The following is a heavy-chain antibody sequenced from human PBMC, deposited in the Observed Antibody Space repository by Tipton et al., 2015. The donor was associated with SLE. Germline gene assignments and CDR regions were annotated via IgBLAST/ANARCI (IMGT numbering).Heavy chain of an antibody. Sequence: LRLSCTVSGGSISSGGYYWTWIRPPPGKGLEWIGNIFYSGGTNYSPFLNSRITISVDTSKNQLSLNVISMTAADTAVYYCARLAVAGMWYYFDFWGQGAPVTVSS. V-gene: IGHV4-61*08. J-gene: IGHJ4*02. D-gene: IGHD6-19*01. CDR1: GGSISSGGYY. CDR3: ARLAVAGMWYYFDF. CDR2: IFYSGGT.